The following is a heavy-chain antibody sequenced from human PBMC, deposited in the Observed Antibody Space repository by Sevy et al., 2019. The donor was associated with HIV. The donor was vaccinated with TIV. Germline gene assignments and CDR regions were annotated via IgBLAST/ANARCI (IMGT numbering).Heavy chain of an antibody. CDR3: AGANAGGRGYS. CDR1: GGSITSLY. Sequence: SETLSLTCTVSGGSITSLYWGWIRQPPGKGLEWIANLYYNGNTNYNPSLKSRVTISLATSRNQFSLRLSSVTAADTAIYYGAGANAGGRGYSWGQGTLVTVSS. D-gene: IGHD3-10*01. CDR2: LYYNGNT. J-gene: IGHJ4*02. V-gene: IGHV4-59*08.